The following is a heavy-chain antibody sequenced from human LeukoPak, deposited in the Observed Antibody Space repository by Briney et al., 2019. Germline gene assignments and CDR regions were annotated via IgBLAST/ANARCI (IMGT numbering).Heavy chain of an antibody. J-gene: IGHJ3*02. V-gene: IGHV3-23*01. D-gene: IGHD3-3*01. Sequence: PGGSLRLSCAASGFTFSSYVMGWVRQAPGKGLEWVSAISGSGGSTYYADSVKGRFTISRDNSKNTLYLQMNSLRAEDTAVYYCAKGPLEWLLLGAFDIWGQGTMVTVSS. CDR1: GFTFSSYV. CDR2: ISGSGGST. CDR3: AKGPLEWLLLGAFDI.